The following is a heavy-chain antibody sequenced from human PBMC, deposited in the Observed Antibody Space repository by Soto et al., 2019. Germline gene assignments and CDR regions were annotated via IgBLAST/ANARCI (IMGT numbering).Heavy chain of an antibody. V-gene: IGHV1-69*13. CDR3: ARKRDGYQVYYYYGMDV. CDR1: GGTFSSHA. CDR2: IIPFFDTA. D-gene: IGHD5-12*01. Sequence: GASVKVSCKASGGTFSSHAFSWVRQAPGQGLEWMGEIIPFFDTADYAQKFQGRVTITADESTSTAYMELSSLRSEDTAVYYCARKRDGYQVYYYYGMDVWGQGTTVTVSS. J-gene: IGHJ6*02.